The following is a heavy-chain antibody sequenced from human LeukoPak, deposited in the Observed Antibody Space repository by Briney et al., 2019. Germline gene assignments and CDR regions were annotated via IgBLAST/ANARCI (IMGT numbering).Heavy chain of an antibody. J-gene: IGHJ6*02. CDR2: INRDGSST. CDR1: GFTFSNNW. V-gene: IGHV3-74*01. CDR3: ARDLTYYDSLTDYSPSDV. Sequence: GGSLRLSCAASGFTFSNNWMEWVRQPPGKGLVWVSRINRDGSSTNYADSVKGRFTISRDNAKNTLYLQMNSLRAEDTAVYYCARDLTYYDSLTDYSPSDVWGQGTTVTVSS. D-gene: IGHD3-9*01.